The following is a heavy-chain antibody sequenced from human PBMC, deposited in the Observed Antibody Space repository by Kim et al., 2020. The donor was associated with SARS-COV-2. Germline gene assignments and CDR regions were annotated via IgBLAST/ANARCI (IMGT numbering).Heavy chain of an antibody. CDR3: ASRRAPEY. J-gene: IGHJ4*02. V-gene: IGHV3-21*01. Sequence: SSDIYYADAVGGRFTISRDNAKNSLYQRMNSLRAEDTAVYYCASRRAPEYWGQGTLVTVSS. CDR2: SSDI.